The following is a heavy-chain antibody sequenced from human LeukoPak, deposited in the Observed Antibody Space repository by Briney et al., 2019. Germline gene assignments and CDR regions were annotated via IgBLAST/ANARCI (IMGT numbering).Heavy chain of an antibody. D-gene: IGHD3-22*01. CDR1: GFTFSSYA. CDR2: ISGSGGST. CDR3: ARVRYYDSFWDY. Sequence: GGSLRLSCAASGFTFSSYAMSWVRQAPGKGLEWVSAISGSGGSTYYADSVKGRFTISRDNSKNTLYLQMNSLRAEDTAVYYCARVRYYDSFWDYWGQGTLVTVSS. J-gene: IGHJ4*02. V-gene: IGHV3-23*01.